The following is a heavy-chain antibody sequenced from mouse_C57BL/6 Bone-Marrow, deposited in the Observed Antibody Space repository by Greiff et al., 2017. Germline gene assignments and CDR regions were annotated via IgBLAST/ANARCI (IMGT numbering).Heavy chain of an antibody. CDR1: GFTFSDYG. Sequence: EVNLVEPGGGLVKPGGSLKLSCEASGFTFSDYGMHWVRQAPEKGLEWVAYISSGSSTIYYADTVKGRFTISRDNAKNTLFLQMTSLRSEDTAMYYCARVTTVVAPFAYWGQGTLVTVSA. J-gene: IGHJ3*01. D-gene: IGHD1-1*01. CDR2: ISSGSSTI. CDR3: ARVTTVVAPFAY. V-gene: IGHV5-17*01.